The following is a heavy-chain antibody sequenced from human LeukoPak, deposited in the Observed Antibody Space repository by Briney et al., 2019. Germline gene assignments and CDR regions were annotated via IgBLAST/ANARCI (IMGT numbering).Heavy chain of an antibody. V-gene: IGHV4-30-4*01. CDR3: ARGMAVTTDVDY. D-gene: IGHD4-17*01. Sequence: SETLSLTCTVSGGSVSSGSYYWSWIRQPPGKGLEWIGYIYYSGSTYYNPSLKSRVTISVDTSKNQFSLKLSSVTAADTAVYYCARGMAVTTDVDYWGQGTLVTVSS. CDR2: IYYSGST. J-gene: IGHJ4*02. CDR1: GGSVSSGSYY.